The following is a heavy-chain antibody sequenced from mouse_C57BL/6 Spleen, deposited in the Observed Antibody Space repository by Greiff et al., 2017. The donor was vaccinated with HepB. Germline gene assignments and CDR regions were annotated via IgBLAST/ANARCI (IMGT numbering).Heavy chain of an antibody. CDR1: GYTFTSYW. J-gene: IGHJ1*03. Sequence: QVHVKQPGAELVKPGSSVKLSCKASGYTFTSYWMHWVKQRPGQGLEWIGMIHPNSGSTNYNEKFKSKATLTVDKSSSTAYMQLSSLTSEDSAVYYCARGYGSSYDWYFDVWGTGTTVTVSS. CDR3: ARGYGSSYDWYFDV. D-gene: IGHD1-1*01. V-gene: IGHV1-64*01. CDR2: IHPNSGST.